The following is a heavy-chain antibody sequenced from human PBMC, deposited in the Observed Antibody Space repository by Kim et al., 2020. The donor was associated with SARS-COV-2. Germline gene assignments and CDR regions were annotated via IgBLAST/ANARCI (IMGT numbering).Heavy chain of an antibody. CDR2: IYTSGST. D-gene: IGHD3-22*01. CDR1: GGSISSYY. Sequence: SETLSLTCTVSGGSISSYYWSWIRQPAGKGLEWIGRIYTSGSTNYNPSLKSRVTMSVDTSKNQFSLKLSSVTAADTAVYYCARDGGYDSSGYFSRPYYFDYWGQGTLVTVSS. V-gene: IGHV4-4*07. CDR3: ARDGGYDSSGYFSRPYYFDY. J-gene: IGHJ4*02.